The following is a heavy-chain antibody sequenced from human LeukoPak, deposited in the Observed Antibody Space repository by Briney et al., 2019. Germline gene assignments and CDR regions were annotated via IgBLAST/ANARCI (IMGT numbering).Heavy chain of an antibody. CDR3: TRGRNIAGYFVY. CDR1: GYTFTNYT. D-gene: IGHD3-9*01. J-gene: IGHJ4*02. V-gene: IGHV7-4-1*02. CDR2: IDSNTGNP. Sequence: ASVKVSCKASGYTFTNYTINWVRLAPGQGLEWMGWIDSNTGNPTYAQGFAGRFVFSLDTSVTTTYLQISSLRAEDTAVYYCTRGRNIAGYFVYGGQGTLVTFSS.